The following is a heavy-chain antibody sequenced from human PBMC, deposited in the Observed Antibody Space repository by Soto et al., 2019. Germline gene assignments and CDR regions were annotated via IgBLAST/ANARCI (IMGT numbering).Heavy chain of an antibody. CDR3: ARESSSSCHDY. CDR2: INVGNGYT. Sequence: EASVKVSCKASGYTFTSYAMHWVRQAPGQRLEWMGWINVGNGYTKYSQTFQGRVTMTTDTSTSTAYMELRSLSSDDTAVYYCARESSSSCHDYWGQGTLVTV. CDR1: GYTFTSYA. J-gene: IGHJ4*02. D-gene: IGHD6-13*01. V-gene: IGHV1-3*01.